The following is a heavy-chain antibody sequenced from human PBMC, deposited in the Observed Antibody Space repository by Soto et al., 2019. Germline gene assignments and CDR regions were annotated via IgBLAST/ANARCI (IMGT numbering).Heavy chain of an antibody. V-gene: IGHV1-18*01. Sequence: ASVKVSCKASSYTFTSFGIIWVRQAPGQGLEWMGWISAYNGNTNYAQRVQGRVTMSTDTSTSTAYMELRSLRSDDTAVYYCARGGHDSSADALDFWGHGTMVTVSS. J-gene: IGHJ3*01. CDR3: ARGGHDSSADALDF. D-gene: IGHD3-22*01. CDR1: SYTFTSFG. CDR2: ISAYNGNT.